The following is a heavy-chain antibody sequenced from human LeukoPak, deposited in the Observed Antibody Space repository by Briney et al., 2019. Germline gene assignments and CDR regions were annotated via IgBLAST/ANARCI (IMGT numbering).Heavy chain of an antibody. CDR2: IYHSGST. V-gene: IGHV4-59*12. D-gene: IGHD5-12*01. J-gene: IGHJ4*02. Sequence: SETLSLTCTVSGGSISTYYWSWIRQPPGKGLEWIGYIYHSGSTNYNPSLKSRVTISLDTSQNQFSLNLSSVTAADTAIYYCARDGYSGSDALWGQGTLVTVSS. CDR1: GGSISTYY. CDR3: ARDGYSGSDAL.